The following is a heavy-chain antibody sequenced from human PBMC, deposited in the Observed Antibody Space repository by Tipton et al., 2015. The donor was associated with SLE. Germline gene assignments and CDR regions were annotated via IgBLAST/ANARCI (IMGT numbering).Heavy chain of an antibody. D-gene: IGHD3-22*01. CDR1: GGSISRYY. CDR3: ARAITMIRDAFDI. J-gene: IGHJ3*02. Sequence: TLSLTCTVSGGSISRYYWSWVRQPPGKGLEWIGYIYYNGNIKYNPSLKSRVTMSVDTSKNQFSLKLSSVTAADTAVYYCARAITMIRDAFDIWGQGTMVTVSS. V-gene: IGHV4-59*12. CDR2: IYYNGNI.